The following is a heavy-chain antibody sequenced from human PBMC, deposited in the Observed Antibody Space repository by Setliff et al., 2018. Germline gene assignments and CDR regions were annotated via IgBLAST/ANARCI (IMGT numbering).Heavy chain of an antibody. D-gene: IGHD3-3*01. V-gene: IGHV4-39*07. Sequence: SETLSLTCTVSGGSISSSSYYWGWIRQPPGKGLEWIGRIYYSGSTYYNPSLKSRVTISVDTSKNQFSLKLSSVTAADTAVYYCARDRITIFGVVIPFDYWGQGTLVTVSS. CDR1: GGSISSSSYY. CDR3: ARDRITIFGVVIPFDY. J-gene: IGHJ4*02. CDR2: IYYSGST.